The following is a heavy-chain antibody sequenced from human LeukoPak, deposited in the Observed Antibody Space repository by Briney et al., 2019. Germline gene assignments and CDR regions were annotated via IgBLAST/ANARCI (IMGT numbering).Heavy chain of an antibody. Sequence: SETLSLTCTVSGVSISSSNSYWAWLRQPPGRGLEWIGSIYYSGNTYYNSSLKSRVTISIDTSANLSSLTLNSVTAADTAFYFCARQTGSGLFILPGGQGTLVTVSS. CDR3: ARQTGSGLFILP. D-gene: IGHD3-10*01. CDR2: IYYSGNT. J-gene: IGHJ4*02. CDR1: GVSISSSNSY. V-gene: IGHV4-39*01.